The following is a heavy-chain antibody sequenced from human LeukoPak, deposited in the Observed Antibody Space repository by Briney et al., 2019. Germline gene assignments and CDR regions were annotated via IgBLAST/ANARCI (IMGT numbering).Heavy chain of an antibody. Sequence: SETLSLTYAVYGGSFSGYYWSWIRQPPGKGLEWVGEINHSGSTNYNPSLTSRVIISIDTSKNQTSLKLSSVTAADTAVYYCARPRYYYYYMDVWGKGTTVTISS. CDR2: INHSGST. CDR3: ARPRYYYYYMDV. J-gene: IGHJ6*03. CDR1: GGSFSGYY. V-gene: IGHV4-34*01.